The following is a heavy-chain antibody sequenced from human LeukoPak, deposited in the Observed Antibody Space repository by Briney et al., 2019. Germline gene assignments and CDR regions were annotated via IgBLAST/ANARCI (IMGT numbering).Heavy chain of an antibody. CDR3: ASSYYDSSGYYYLFDY. V-gene: IGHV1-46*01. CDR2: INPSGGST. Sequence: ASVKVSCKASGYTFTSYYMHWVRQAPGQGLEWMGIINPSGGSTSHAQKFQGRVTMTRDTSTSTVYMELSSLRSEDTAVYYCASSYYDSSGYYYLFDYWGQGTLVTVSS. CDR1: GYTFTSYY. J-gene: IGHJ4*02. D-gene: IGHD3-22*01.